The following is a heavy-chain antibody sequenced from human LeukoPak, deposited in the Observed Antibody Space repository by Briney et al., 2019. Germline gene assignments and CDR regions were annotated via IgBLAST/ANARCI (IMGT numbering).Heavy chain of an antibody. CDR1: GFTFSSYA. Sequence: GGSLRLSCAASGFTFSSYAMHWVRQAPGKGLEWVAVISYDGSNKYYADSVKGRFTISRDNSKNTLYLQMNSLRAEDTAVYYCAREGNDYGDYGGSYYYYMDVWGKGTTVTVSS. CDR3: AREGNDYGDYGGSYYYYMDV. CDR2: ISYDGSNK. D-gene: IGHD4-17*01. J-gene: IGHJ6*03. V-gene: IGHV3-30*04.